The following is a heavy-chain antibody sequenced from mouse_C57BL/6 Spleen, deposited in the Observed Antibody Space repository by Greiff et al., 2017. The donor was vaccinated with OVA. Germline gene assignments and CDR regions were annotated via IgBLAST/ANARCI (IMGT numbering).Heavy chain of an antibody. D-gene: IGHD2-2*01. Sequence: VQLQQSGPELVKPGASVKMSCKASGYTFTDYTMHWVKQSPGTSLEWIGYINPNNGGTSSNQKFTGKATLTVNKSSSTAYMELRSLTSEDSAVYYCARWLRRYWYFDVWGTGTTVTVSS. CDR3: ARWLRRYWYFDV. V-gene: IGHV1-22*01. J-gene: IGHJ1*03. CDR2: INPNNGGT. CDR1: GYTFTDYT.